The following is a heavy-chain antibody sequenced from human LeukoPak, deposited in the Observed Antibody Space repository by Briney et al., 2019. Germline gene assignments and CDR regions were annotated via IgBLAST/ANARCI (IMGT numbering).Heavy chain of an antibody. CDR3: ASGGAVVVAATHFDY. Sequence: SETLSLTCAVPGYSISSGYYWGWIRQPPGKGLEWIGSIYHSGSTYYNPSLKSRVTISVDTSENQFSLKLSSVTAADTAVYYCASGGAVVVAATHFDYWGQGTLVTVSS. V-gene: IGHV4-38-2*01. D-gene: IGHD2-15*01. CDR2: IYHSGST. CDR1: GYSISSGYY. J-gene: IGHJ4*02.